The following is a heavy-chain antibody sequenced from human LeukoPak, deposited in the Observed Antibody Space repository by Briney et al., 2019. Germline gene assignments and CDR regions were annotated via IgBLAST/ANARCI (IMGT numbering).Heavy chain of an antibody. D-gene: IGHD1-26*01. CDR3: ARLRGGATWWFDY. CDR2: IYYSGDT. J-gene: IGHJ4*02. CDR1: GGSISSSSYY. V-gene: IGHV4-39*01. Sequence: PSETLSLTCTVSGGSISSSSYYWGWIRQPPGKGLEWIGSIYYSGDTYCNPSFKSRVTISVDTSKNQFSLKLSSVTAADTAVYCCARLRGGATWWFDYWGQGTLVTVSS.